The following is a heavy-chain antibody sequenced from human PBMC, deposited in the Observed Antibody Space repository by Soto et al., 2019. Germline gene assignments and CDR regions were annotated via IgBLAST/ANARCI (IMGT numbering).Heavy chain of an antibody. D-gene: IGHD3-10*01. Sequence: ASVKVSCTASGYTFTSYGISWVRQAPGQGLEWMGWISAYNGNTNYAQKLQGRVTMTTDTCTSTAYMELRSLRSDDTVVYYCARDNSGNPTAFDIWGQGTMVTVSS. CDR1: GYTFTSYG. CDR3: ARDNSGNPTAFDI. V-gene: IGHV1-18*01. CDR2: ISAYNGNT. J-gene: IGHJ3*02.